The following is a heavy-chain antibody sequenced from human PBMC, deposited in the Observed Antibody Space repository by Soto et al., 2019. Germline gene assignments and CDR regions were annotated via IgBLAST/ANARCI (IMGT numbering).Heavy chain of an antibody. CDR3: ARDKWEPDDAFDI. J-gene: IGHJ3*02. CDR1: GFTFSSYW. CDR2: ISSSGSTI. V-gene: IGHV3-48*04. D-gene: IGHD1-26*01. Sequence: EVRLVESGGGLVQPGGSLRLSCAASGFTFSSYWIHWVRQAPGKGLVWVSYISSSGSTIYYADSVKGRFTISRDNAKNSLYLQMNSLRAEDTAVYYCARDKWEPDDAFDIWGQGTMVTVSS.